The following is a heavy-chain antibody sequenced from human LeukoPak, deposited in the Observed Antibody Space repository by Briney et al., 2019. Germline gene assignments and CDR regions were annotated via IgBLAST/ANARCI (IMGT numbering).Heavy chain of an antibody. D-gene: IGHD6-6*01. Sequence: GGSLRLSCAASGFTFSTYAMTWVRQAPATGLEWVSGINSNGDEIYYADSVRGRFTISRDNSNNALYLQMDSLRAEDTAVYYCANWIGSSSRDYWGQGTLVTVSS. J-gene: IGHJ4*02. CDR2: INSNGDEI. CDR3: ANWIGSSSRDY. CDR1: GFTFSTYA. V-gene: IGHV3-23*01.